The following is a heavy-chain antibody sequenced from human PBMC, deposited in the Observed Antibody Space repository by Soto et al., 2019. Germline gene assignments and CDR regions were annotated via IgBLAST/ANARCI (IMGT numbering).Heavy chain of an antibody. CDR2: ISPSGDST. D-gene: IGHD3-3*01. J-gene: IGHJ6*02. CDR3: ARHFGIVRNYYYYYGMDV. CDR1: EYTFTTFY. Sequence: QVQLVQSGAEVRKPGASVKISCRASEYTFTTFYIHWVRQTPGQGLEWMGMISPSGDSTTYAQRLQGRVTMTRDTSTSTAFMELRSMGSEDTAMYYCARHFGIVRNYYYYYGMDVRGQGTTVTVSS. V-gene: IGHV1-46*01.